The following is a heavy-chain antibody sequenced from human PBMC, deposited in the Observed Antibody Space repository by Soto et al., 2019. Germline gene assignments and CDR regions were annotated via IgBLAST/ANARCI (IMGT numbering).Heavy chain of an antibody. CDR3: ARGLGLYYFDP. V-gene: IGHV1-3*01. D-gene: IGHD1-26*01. J-gene: IGHJ4*02. CDR1: GYTFTSYY. Sequence: GASVKVSCKASGYTFTSYYMHWVRQAPGQRFEWMGWINAGNGNTKYSQKFQGRVTITRDTSASTAYMELSSLRSEDTAVYYCARGLGLYYFDPWGPGTLVTVSS. CDR2: INAGNGNT.